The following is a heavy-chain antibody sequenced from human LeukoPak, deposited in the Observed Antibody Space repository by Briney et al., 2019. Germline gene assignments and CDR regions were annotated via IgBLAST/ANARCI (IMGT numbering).Heavy chain of an antibody. CDR1: GFTFSNAW. CDR2: ISYDGSNE. CDR3: ARDSSGTYNWFDP. Sequence: GGSLRLSCAASGFTFSNAWMSWVRQAPGKGLEWVAVISYDGSNEYYPDSVKGRFTISRDNSKNTLYLQMNSLRAEDTAVYYCARDSSGTYNWFDPWGQGTLVTVSS. J-gene: IGHJ5*02. V-gene: IGHV3-30*03. D-gene: IGHD6-19*01.